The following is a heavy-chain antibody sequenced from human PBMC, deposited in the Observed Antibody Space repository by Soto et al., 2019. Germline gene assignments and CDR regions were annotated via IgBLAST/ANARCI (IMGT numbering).Heavy chain of an antibody. V-gene: IGHV3-30-3*01. CDR1: GFTFSTYD. CDR3: AKDGGGYNYGYVMLDKYYYGMDV. Sequence: SLRLTDAASGFTFSTYDIQWVRQAPGKGLEWVAVISYDGANKYYADSVRGRFTISRDNSKNTLFLQMSSLRAEDTAVYYCAKDGGGYNYGYVMLDKYYYGMDVWGQGTTVTVSS. J-gene: IGHJ6*02. CDR2: ISYDGANK. D-gene: IGHD5-18*01.